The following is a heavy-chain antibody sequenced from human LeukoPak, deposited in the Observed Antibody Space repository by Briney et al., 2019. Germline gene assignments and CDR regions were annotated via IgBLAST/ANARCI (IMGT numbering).Heavy chain of an antibody. J-gene: IGHJ6*02. V-gene: IGHV4-59*01. Sequence: SETLSLTCTVSGGSISSYYWSWIRQPPGKGLEWIGYIYYSGSTNYNPSLKSRVTISVDTSKNQLSLKLSSVTAADTAVYYCARSLVVPAAMWYYYYGMDVWAKGPRSPSP. CDR1: GGSISSYY. CDR3: ARSLVVPAAMWYYYYGMDV. D-gene: IGHD2-2*01. CDR2: IYYSGST.